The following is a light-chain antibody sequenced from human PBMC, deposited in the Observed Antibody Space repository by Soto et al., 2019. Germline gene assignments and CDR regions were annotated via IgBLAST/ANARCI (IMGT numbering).Light chain of an antibody. CDR3: QHSLT. CDR2: DAS. Sequence: DIQMTQSPSTLSASVGDRVTITCRASQSISSWLAWYQQKPGKAPKLLIYDASSLESGVPSRFSGSGSGTEFTLTISSLQPDDFATYYCQHSLTFGGGTKVEIK. V-gene: IGKV1-5*01. J-gene: IGKJ4*01. CDR1: QSISSW.